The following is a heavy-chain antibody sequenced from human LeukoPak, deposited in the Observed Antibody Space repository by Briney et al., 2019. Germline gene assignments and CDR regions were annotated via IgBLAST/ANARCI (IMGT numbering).Heavy chain of an antibody. V-gene: IGHV7-4-1*02. CDR3: ARDPFKWELYAFDI. Sequence: ASVKVSCKASGYTFTSYAMNWVRQAPGQGLEWMGWINTNTGNPTYAQGFTGRFVFSLDTSVSTAYLQISSLKAEDTAVYYCARDPFKWELYAFDIWGQGTVVTVSS. J-gene: IGHJ3*02. CDR1: GYTFTSYA. D-gene: IGHD1-26*01. CDR2: INTNTGNP.